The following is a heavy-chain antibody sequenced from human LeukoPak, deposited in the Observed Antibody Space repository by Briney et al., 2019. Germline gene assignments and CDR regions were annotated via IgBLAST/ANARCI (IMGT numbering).Heavy chain of an antibody. V-gene: IGHV3-7*04. CDR1: GFNLRHYY. CDR2: IRPDGSDI. D-gene: IGHD3-10*01. Sequence: GGSLRLSCVASGFNLRHYYMSWVRQAPGKGLEWVADIRPDGSDIYNVDSVRGRFTISRDNTKNSLFLQMNSLKDEDTAVYYCARDGSGSDFSPDYWGPGTLVTVSS. J-gene: IGHJ4*02. CDR3: ARDGSGSDFSPDY.